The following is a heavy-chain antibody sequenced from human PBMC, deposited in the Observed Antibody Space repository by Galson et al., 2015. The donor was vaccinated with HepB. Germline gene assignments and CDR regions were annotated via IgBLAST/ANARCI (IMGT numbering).Heavy chain of an antibody. Sequence: SLRLSCAASGFTVSSNYMSWVRQAPGKGLEWVSVIYSGGSTYYADSVKGRFTISRDNSKNTLYLQMNSLRAEDTAVYYCARRYYDSSEEGYYYGMDVWGQGTTVTVSS. CDR1: GFTVSSNY. CDR2: IYSGGST. D-gene: IGHD3-22*01. V-gene: IGHV3-66*01. J-gene: IGHJ6*02. CDR3: ARRYYDSSEEGYYYGMDV.